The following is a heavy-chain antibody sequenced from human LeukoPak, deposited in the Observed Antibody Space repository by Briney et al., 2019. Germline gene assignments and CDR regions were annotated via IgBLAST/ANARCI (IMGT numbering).Heavy chain of an antibody. J-gene: IGHJ4*02. V-gene: IGHV3-30*04. CDR3: AKERGAAAATVYFDY. CDR2: ISFHGSNK. Sequence: HPGGSLRLSCSASGFTFSSYAMHWVRQAPGKGLEWVAVISFHGSNKNYADSVKGRFTISRDNSKNTVYLQMNSLRAEDTAVYYCAKERGAAAATVYFDYWGQGTQVTVSS. D-gene: IGHD6-13*01. CDR1: GFTFSSYA.